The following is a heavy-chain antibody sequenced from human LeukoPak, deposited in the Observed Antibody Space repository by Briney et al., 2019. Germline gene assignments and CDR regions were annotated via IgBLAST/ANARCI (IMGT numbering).Heavy chain of an antibody. J-gene: IGHJ6*03. CDR1: GFTFDTYW. V-gene: IGHV3-7*01. CDR3: ARDIQNSYYYYYYMDV. Sequence: GGSLRLSCVGSGFTFDTYWMSWVRQAPGKGLEWVANIKEDGSEKYYLDSVKGRFTISRDNAKNSLYLQMNSLRAEDTAVYYCARDIQNSYYYYYYMDVWGKGTTVTVSS. D-gene: IGHD5-18*01. CDR2: IKEDGSEK.